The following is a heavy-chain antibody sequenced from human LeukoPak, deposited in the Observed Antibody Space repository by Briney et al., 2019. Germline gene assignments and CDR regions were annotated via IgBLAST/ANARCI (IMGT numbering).Heavy chain of an antibody. CDR1: GFTLNSYW. Sequence: GGSLRHSCAASGFTLNSYWMSWVRQAPGKGLHWVANKKQVGSEKYYVDSVNGRFTNSSDNAKNSLYLQMNSLRAEDTAVYYCASMGRWRSYNWFDPWGQGTLVTVSS. D-gene: IGHD3-10*01. CDR2: KKQVGSEK. J-gene: IGHJ5*02. V-gene: IGHV3-7*01. CDR3: ASMGRWRSYNWFDP.